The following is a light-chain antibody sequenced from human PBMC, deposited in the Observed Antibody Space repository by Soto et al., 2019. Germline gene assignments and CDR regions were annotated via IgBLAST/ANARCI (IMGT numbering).Light chain of an antibody. J-gene: IGKJ1*01. CDR2: GAS. CDR3: QQYSSCLWT. CDR1: QSVGTK. Sequence: IVMTHSPATLSVSPGERANLSCRASQSVGTKLAWYQQTPGQAPRLLIYGASNRATGVPARISGSVSGTEFTLTIASMQSEDFATYYCQQYSSCLWTFGQGTKVDIK. V-gene: IGKV3-15*01.